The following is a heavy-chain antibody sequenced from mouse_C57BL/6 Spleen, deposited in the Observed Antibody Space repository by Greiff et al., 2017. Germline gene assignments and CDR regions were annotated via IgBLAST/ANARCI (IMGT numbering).Heavy chain of an antibody. J-gene: IGHJ2*01. CDR1: GYTFTDYN. D-gene: IGHD2-10*01. CDR3: ARRRAYYPVDY. CDR2: INPNNGGT. V-gene: IGHV1-22*01. Sequence: EVQLQQSGPELVKPGASVKMSCKASGYTFTDYNMHWVKQSHGKSLEWIGYINPNNGGTSYNQKFKGQATLTANESSSTAYMELRSLTSEDSAVYYYARRRAYYPVDYWGQGTTLTVSS.